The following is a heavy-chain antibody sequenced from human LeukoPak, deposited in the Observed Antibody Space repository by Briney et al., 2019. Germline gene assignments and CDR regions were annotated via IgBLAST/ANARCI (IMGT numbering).Heavy chain of an antibody. CDR3: ARAPQNGYSYGYSDY. CDR2: ITTSGTAM. D-gene: IGHD5-18*01. V-gene: IGHV3-48*03. CDR1: GFSFSSYE. J-gene: IGHJ4*02. Sequence: GSLSLSCAASGFSFSSYEMNWVRRAPGKELEWVSYITTSGTAMYYVDSVKGRFTISRDNAKNSLYLQMNSLRAEDTAVYYCARAPQNGYSYGYSDYLGQGTLVTVSS.